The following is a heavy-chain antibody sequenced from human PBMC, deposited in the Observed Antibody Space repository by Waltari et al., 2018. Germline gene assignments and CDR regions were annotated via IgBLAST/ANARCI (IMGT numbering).Heavy chain of an antibody. CDR1: GGSISSGSYY. CDR2: IYTSGST. V-gene: IGHV4-61*09. Sequence: QVQLQESCPGLVKPSQTLSLTCTISGGSISSGSYYWSWIRQPAGKGLEWIGYIYTSGSTNYNPSLKSRVTISVDTSKNQFSLKLSSVTAADTAVYYCARSRYGDYFQHWGQGTLVTVSS. CDR3: ARSRYGDYFQH. D-gene: IGHD4-17*01. J-gene: IGHJ1*01.